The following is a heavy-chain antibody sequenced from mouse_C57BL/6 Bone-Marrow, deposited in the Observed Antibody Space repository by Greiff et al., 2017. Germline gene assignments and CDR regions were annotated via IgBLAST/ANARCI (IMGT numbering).Heavy chain of an antibody. V-gene: IGHV2-3*01. D-gene: IGHD1-1*01. CDR1: GFPLTSYG. J-gene: IGHJ1*03. Sequence: VQLVESGPGLVAPSQSLSITCTVSGFPLTSYGVSWVRQPPGQGLEWLGVIWGDGSTNFPSALISRLSIRQVNSKSQVFLRLNSLQTDYSSTDYCAKRNYGSSYWYFDVWGTGTTVTVSS. CDR2: IWGDGST. CDR3: AKRNYGSSYWYFDV.